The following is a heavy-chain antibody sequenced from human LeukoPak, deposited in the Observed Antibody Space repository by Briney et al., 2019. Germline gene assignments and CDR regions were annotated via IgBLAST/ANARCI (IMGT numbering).Heavy chain of an antibody. CDR2: INPKSGGT. CDR3: ARDESFLTTVTD. J-gene: IGHJ4*02. V-gene: IGHV1-2*02. Sequence: ASVKVSCKASGYTFTNYHLHWVRQAPGQGLEWMGWINPKSGGTNYAQKFQGRVTMTRDTPISTAYMELSRLRSADTAVYYCARDESFLTTVTDGGQGTLVTV. CDR1: GYTFTNYH. D-gene: IGHD4-17*01.